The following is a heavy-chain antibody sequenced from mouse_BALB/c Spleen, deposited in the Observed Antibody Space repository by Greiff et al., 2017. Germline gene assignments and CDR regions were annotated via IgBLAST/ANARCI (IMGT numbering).Heavy chain of an antibody. CDR1: GFTFSSYA. D-gene: IGHD4-1*01. CDR3: ARQLGDY. V-gene: IGHV5-9-3*01. CDR2: ISSGGSYT. Sequence: EVQGVESGGGLVQPGGSRKLSCAASGFTFSSYAMSWVRQTPEKRLEWVATISSGGSYTYYPDSVKGRFTISRDNAKNTLYLQMSSLRSEDTAMYYCARQLGDYWGQGTTLTVSS. J-gene: IGHJ2*01.